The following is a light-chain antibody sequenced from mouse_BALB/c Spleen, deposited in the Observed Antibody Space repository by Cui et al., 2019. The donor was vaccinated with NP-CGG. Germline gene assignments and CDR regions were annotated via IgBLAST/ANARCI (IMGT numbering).Light chain of an antibody. CDR3: ALWYSNHWV. V-gene: IGLV1*01. CDR1: TGPVTTNNY. CDR2: GTN. J-gene: IGLJ1*01. Sequence: QALLTQESALTTSPDETVTLTRRSSTGPVTTNNYANWVQEKPDHLFTGLIGGTNNRAPGVPARFSGSLIGDKAALTITGAQTEDEAIYFCALWYSNHWVFGGGTKLTVL.